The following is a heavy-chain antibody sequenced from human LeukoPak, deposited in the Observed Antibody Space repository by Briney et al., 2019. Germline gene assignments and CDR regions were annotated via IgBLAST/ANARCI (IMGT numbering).Heavy chain of an antibody. CDR2: ISPSSHDI. Sequence: GGSLRLSCVVSGFSFSDSYMTWLRQTPGKGLESLAYISPSSHDIYYADSVKGRFTISRDNSRNSLFLQMNSLTTEDTAFYYCAKDYSSSGPFDYWGQGTLVTVSS. CDR1: GFSFSDSY. J-gene: IGHJ4*02. D-gene: IGHD6-13*01. CDR3: AKDYSSSGPFDY. V-gene: IGHV3-11*03.